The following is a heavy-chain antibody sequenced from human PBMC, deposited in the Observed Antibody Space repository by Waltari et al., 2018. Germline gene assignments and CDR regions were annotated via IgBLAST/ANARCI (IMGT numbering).Heavy chain of an antibody. CDR3: ARTYCTGGVCYYYYYMDV. D-gene: IGHD2-8*02. Sequence: QVQLVQSGAEVKKPGSSVKVSCKASGGTFSSYAISWVRQAPGQGLEWMGGIIPILGIANYAQKFQGRVTITADESTSTAYMELSSLRSEDTAVYYCARTYCTGGVCYYYYYMDVWGKGTTVTVSS. J-gene: IGHJ6*03. V-gene: IGHV1-69*04. CDR2: IIPILGIA. CDR1: GGTFSSYA.